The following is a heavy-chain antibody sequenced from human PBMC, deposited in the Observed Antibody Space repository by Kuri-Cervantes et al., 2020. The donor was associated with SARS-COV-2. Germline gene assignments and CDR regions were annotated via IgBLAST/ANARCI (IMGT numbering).Heavy chain of an antibody. D-gene: IGHD3-3*01. Sequence: GGSLRLSWAASGFILSRHWMTWVRQAPGKGLEWVANINQDGSEKYYVNSVEGRFTLSRDNAKNSLYLQMNSLRAEDTAVYYCARFGIRITIFGVPKGFAYWGQGTLVTVSS. CDR1: GFILSRHW. CDR3: ARFGIRITIFGVPKGFAY. V-gene: IGHV3-7*05. CDR2: INQDGSEK. J-gene: IGHJ4*02.